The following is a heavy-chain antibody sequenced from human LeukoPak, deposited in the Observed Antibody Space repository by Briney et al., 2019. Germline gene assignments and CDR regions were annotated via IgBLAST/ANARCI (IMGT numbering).Heavy chain of an antibody. D-gene: IGHD2-21*02. Sequence: GGSLRLSCAASGFSFSSYAMSWVRQAPGKGLEWVSTISSGGQYVNYADSVKGRLTMSRDNSKSTVHLQIDSLRAEDTAVYYCARGSSVTGFDYWGQGTLVTVSS. J-gene: IGHJ4*02. CDR1: GFSFSSYA. CDR2: ISSGGQYV. V-gene: IGHV3-23*01. CDR3: ARGSSVTGFDY.